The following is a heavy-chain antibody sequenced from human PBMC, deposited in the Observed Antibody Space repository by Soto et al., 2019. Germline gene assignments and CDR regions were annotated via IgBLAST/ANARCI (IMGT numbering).Heavy chain of an antibody. CDR3: ATDVFEDCSGGSCYSVDY. J-gene: IGHJ4*02. V-gene: IGHV1-24*01. CDR1: GYTLTELS. CDR2: FDPEDGET. D-gene: IGHD2-15*01. Sequence: ASVKVSCKVSGYTLTELSMHWVRQAPGKGLEWMGGFDPEDGETIYAQKFQGRVTMTEDTSTDTAYMELSSLRSEDTAVYYFATDVFEDCSGGSCYSVDYWGQETLVTVSS.